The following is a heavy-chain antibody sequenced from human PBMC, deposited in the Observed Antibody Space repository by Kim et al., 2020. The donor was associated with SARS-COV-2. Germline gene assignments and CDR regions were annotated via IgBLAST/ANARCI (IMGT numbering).Heavy chain of an antibody. CDR1: GFTLSSYW. D-gene: IGHD3-10*01. V-gene: IGHV3-74*01. Sequence: GGSLRLSCAASGFTLSSYWMHWVRQAPGKGLVWVSRINSDGSSTTYTDSVKGRFTISRDNAKNTLYLQMNSLRAEDTAVYYCARSNRFGENLWAFDIWGQGTMVTVSS. J-gene: IGHJ3*02. CDR2: INSDGSST. CDR3: ARSNRFGENLWAFDI.